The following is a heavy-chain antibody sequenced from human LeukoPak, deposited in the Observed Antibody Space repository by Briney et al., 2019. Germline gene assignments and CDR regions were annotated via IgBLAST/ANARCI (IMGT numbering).Heavy chain of an antibody. D-gene: IGHD2-15*01. CDR3: ARVDTYIVVVVAATHNWFDP. CDR2: INHSGST. CDR1: GGSLSGYY. V-gene: IGHV4-34*01. Sequence: PSETLSLTCAVYGGSLSGYYWSWIRQPPGKGLEWIGEINHSGSTNYNPSLKSRVTISVDTSKNQFSLKLSSVTAADTAVYYCARVDTYIVVVVAATHNWFDPWGQGTLVTVSS. J-gene: IGHJ5*02.